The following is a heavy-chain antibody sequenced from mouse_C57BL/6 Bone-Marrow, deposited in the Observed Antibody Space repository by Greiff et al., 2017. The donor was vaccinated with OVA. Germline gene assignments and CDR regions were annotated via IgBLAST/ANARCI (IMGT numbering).Heavy chain of an antibody. CDR1: GYTFTSYW. Sequence: QVQLQQPGAELVMPGASVKLSCKASGYTFTSYWMHWVKQRPGQGLEWIGEIDPSDSYSNYNQKFTGKSTLTVDKSSSTAYMQLSSLTSEDSAVYYCARGGWLLPDYWGQGTTLTVSS. D-gene: IGHD2-3*01. J-gene: IGHJ2*01. CDR2: IDPSDSYS. V-gene: IGHV1-69*01. CDR3: ARGGWLLPDY.